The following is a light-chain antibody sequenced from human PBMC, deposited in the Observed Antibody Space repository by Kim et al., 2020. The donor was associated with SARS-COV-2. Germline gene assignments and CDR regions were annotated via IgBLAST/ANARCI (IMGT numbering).Light chain of an antibody. J-gene: IGKJ2*01. CDR3: HQYNSYSHT. CDR1: QSIIRW. V-gene: IGKV1-5*01. CDR2: DAS. Sequence: SSSVGDRVTMTCRASQSIIRWLAWYQHKPGKAPKLLIYDASSLKRGVPSRFSGSGSGTEFTLTISRLQPDDFATYYCHQYNSYSHTFGQGTKLEI.